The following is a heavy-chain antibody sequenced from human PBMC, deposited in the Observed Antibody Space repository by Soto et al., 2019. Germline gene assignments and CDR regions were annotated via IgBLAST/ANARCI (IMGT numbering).Heavy chain of an antibody. CDR1: GGTFSSYP. CDR3: ARERNGNYYSGMDV. CDR2: IIPIFGTA. J-gene: IGHJ6*02. D-gene: IGHD1-1*01. Sequence: ASVKVSCKASGGTFSSYPISWVRQAPGQGLEWMGGIIPIFGTANYAQKFQGRATITADESTSTAYMELSSLRSEDTAVYYCARERNGNYYSGMDVWGQRTTVTVSS. V-gene: IGHV1-69*13.